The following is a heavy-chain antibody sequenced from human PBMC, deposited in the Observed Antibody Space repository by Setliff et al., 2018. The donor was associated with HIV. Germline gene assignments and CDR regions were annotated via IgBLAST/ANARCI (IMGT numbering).Heavy chain of an antibody. V-gene: IGHV4-38-2*01. CDR1: GYSISSGYY. J-gene: IGHJ4*02. D-gene: IGHD6-19*01. CDR3: ASQGRSGWLWGGFVS. CDR2: IHHSGST. Sequence: PSETLSLTCAVSGYSISSGYYWGWIRQPPGKGLEWIGSIHHSGSTYNNPSLKSRVTISVDTSKNQFSLKLSSVTAADTAVYYCASQGRSGWLWGGFVSWGQGTLVTVSS.